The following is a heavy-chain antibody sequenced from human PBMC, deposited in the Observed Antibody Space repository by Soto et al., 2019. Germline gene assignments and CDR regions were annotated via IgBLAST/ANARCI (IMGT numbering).Heavy chain of an antibody. CDR2: ITPSSAST. CDR1: GFTISGCS. Sequence: GGSLRLSCEASGFTISGCSMNWVRQAPGKGLEWVSVITPSSASTFYADSVKGRFSFSRDNSKNMIYLQMNSLRAEDTAVYYCAKDRKRMDVWGQGTTVTVSS. V-gene: IGHV3-23*01. J-gene: IGHJ6*02. CDR3: AKDRKRMDV.